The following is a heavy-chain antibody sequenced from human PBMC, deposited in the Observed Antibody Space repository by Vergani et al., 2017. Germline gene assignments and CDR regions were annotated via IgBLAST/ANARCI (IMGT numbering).Heavy chain of an antibody. V-gene: IGHV3-23*04. Sequence: EVQLVESGGGLVKPGGSLRLSCAASGFTFSNAWMSWVRQAPGKGLEWVSAISGSGGSTYYADSVKGRFTISRDNSKNTLYLQMNSLRAEDTAVYYCAKEPGRIVVVIAIPFFDYWGQGTLVTVSS. CDR2: ISGSGGST. D-gene: IGHD2-21*01. CDR1: GFTFSNAW. CDR3: AKEPGRIVVVIAIPFFDY. J-gene: IGHJ4*02.